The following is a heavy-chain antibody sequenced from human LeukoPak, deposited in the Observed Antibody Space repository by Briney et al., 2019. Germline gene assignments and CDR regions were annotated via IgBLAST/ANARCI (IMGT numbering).Heavy chain of an antibody. J-gene: IGHJ4*02. D-gene: IGHD5-18*01. CDR3: ARGRKYTSGYRVTELGSGYSDY. Sequence: SETLSLTCTVAGGSISNYYCNWIRQPPREGLGWIGYIYYMGTTNYNPSFKSRVSMSVDTSKKQWSLKLRYVTAAETAVYYCARGRKYTSGYRVTELGSGYSDYWGQGTLVTVSS. V-gene: IGHV4-59*01. CDR2: IYYMGTT. CDR1: GGSISNYY.